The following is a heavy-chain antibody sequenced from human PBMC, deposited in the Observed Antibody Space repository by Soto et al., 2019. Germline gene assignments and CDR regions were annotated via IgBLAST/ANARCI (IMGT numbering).Heavy chain of an antibody. J-gene: IGHJ6*02. V-gene: IGHV1-24*01. D-gene: IGHD4-17*01. CDR3: ATPGYGDPDYYYYGMDV. CDR2: FDPEDGET. CDR1: GYSLTELS. Sequence: GXSVKVSCKVSGYSLTELSMHWVRQAPGKGLEWMGGFDPEDGETIYAQKFQGRVTMTEDTSTDTAYMELSSLRSGDTAVYYCATPGYGDPDYYYYGMDVWGQGTTVTVSS.